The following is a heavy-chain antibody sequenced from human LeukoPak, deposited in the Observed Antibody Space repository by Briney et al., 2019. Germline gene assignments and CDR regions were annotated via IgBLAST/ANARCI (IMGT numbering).Heavy chain of an antibody. V-gene: IGHV1-2*02. Sequence: ASVKVSCKASGYTFTSYDINWVRRATGRGLEWMGWINPNSGGTNYAQKFQGRVTMTRDTSISTAYMELSRLRSDDTAVYYYAREWVGYCTNGVCYQLDPWGQGTLVTVSS. CDR2: INPNSGGT. J-gene: IGHJ5*02. CDR1: GYTFTSYD. CDR3: AREWVGYCTNGVCYQLDP. D-gene: IGHD2-8*01.